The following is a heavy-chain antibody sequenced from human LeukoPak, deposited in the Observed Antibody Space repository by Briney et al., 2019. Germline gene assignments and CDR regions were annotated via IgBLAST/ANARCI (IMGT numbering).Heavy chain of an antibody. CDR1: GFTFSSFA. CDR3: AKAGRGYSFGYYFDT. V-gene: IGHV3-23*01. Sequence: SGGSLRLSCAASGFTFSSFAMSWVRQSPGEGLEWVSGISGSGGSTYYADSVKGRFTISRDNSKNTLYLQMHSLRAEDTAVYYCAKAGRGYSFGYYFDTGAREPWSPSPQ. D-gene: IGHD5-18*01. J-gene: IGHJ4*02. CDR2: ISGSGGST.